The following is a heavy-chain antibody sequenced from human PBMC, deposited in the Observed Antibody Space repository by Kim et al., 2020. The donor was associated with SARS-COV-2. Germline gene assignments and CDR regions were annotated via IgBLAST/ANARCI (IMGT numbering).Heavy chain of an antibody. CDR1: GLTFSNAW. Sequence: GGSLRLSCAASGLTFSNAWMNWVRQAPGKGLEWVGRIKSKTDGGTTDYAAPVKGRFTISRDDSKNTLYLQMNSLKTEDTAVYYCTTGLKGWDRGYFDLWGRGTLVTVSS. CDR3: TTGLKGWDRGYFDL. D-gene: IGHD6-19*01. V-gene: IGHV3-15*01. CDR2: IKSKTDGGTT. J-gene: IGHJ2*01.